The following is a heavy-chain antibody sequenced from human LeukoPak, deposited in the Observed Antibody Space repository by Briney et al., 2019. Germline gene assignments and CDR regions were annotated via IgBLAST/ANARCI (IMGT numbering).Heavy chain of an antibody. CDR1: GGSISSSSYY. J-gene: IGHJ3*02. D-gene: IGHD5-18*01. Sequence: SETLSLTCTVSGGSISSSSYYWGWIRQPPGRGLEWIGYIYYSGSTNYNPSLKSRVTMSVDTSKNQFSLKLRSVTAADTAVYYCARYTAMVAFHAHGFDIWGKGTMVTVS. V-gene: IGHV4-61*05. CDR3: ARYTAMVAFHAHGFDI. CDR2: IYYSGST.